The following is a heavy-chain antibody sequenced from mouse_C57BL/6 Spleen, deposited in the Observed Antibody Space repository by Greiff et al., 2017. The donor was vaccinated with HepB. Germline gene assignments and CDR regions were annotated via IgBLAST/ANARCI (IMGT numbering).Heavy chain of an antibody. J-gene: IGHJ2*01. CDR1: GYTFTSYW. D-gene: IGHD2-3*01. CDR2: IDPSDSYT. V-gene: IGHV1-69*01. CDR3: AREMGSNYVDY. Sequence: QVQLKQPGAELVMPGASVKLSCKASGYTFTSYWMHWVKQRPGQGLEWIGEIDPSDSYTNYNQKFKGKSTLTVDKSSSTAYMQLSSLTSEDSAVYYCAREMGSNYVDYWGQGTTLTVSS.